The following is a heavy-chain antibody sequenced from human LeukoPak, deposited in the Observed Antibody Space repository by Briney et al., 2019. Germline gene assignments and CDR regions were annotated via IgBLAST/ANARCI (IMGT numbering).Heavy chain of an antibody. J-gene: IGHJ4*02. V-gene: IGHV5-51*01. D-gene: IGHD1-26*01. Sequence: GESLKISCKGSGYSFTSYGIGWVRQMRGKVQEWMGIIYPGDSDTRYSPSLQGHITISADTSISTAYLQWSSLKASYTAMYYCARGPRAPVGVDYWGQGTLVTVSS. CDR1: GYSFTSYG. CDR2: IYPGDSDT. CDR3: ARGPRAPVGVDY.